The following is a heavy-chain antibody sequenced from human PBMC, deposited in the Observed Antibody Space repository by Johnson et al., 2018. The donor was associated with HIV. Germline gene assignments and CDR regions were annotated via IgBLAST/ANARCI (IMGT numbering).Heavy chain of an antibody. Sequence: VQLVESGGGLVQPGGSLRLSCAASGFTFSSYWMSWVRQAPGKGLEWVANIKQDGSEKYYVDSVKGRFTISRDNAKNSLYLQMNSLRAEDTAVYYWERKVVVVAAAAGDAFDIWGQGTMVTVSS. V-gene: IGHV3-7*01. CDR1: GFTFSSYW. CDR2: IKQDGSEK. CDR3: ERKVVVVAAAAGDAFDI. J-gene: IGHJ3*02. D-gene: IGHD2-15*01.